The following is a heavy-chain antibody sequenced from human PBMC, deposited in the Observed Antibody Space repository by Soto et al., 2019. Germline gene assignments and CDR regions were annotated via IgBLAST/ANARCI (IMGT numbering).Heavy chain of an antibody. CDR3: AKPHCVFHTCNWFDAFDL. CDR2: LSYDGSIQ. D-gene: IGHD2-21*01. J-gene: IGHJ3*01. Sequence: QVQLVESGGGVVQPGRSLRLSCAASGFTFSNYPMHWVRQAPGKGLDWVAVLSYDGSIQFYADSVKGRFTISRDNSKNTLFLEMNSLRVEDTAMYYCAKPHCVFHTCNWFDAFDLWGQGTMVIASS. CDR1: GFTFSNYP. V-gene: IGHV3-30-3*02.